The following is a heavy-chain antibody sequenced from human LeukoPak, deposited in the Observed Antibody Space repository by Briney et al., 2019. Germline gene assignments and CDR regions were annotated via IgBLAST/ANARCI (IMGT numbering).Heavy chain of an antibody. J-gene: IGHJ6*03. D-gene: IGHD4-11*01. CDR3: VRGVLTTVSYYMDV. CDR1: GGSVSSHQ. Sequence: SETLSLTCTVSGGSVSSHQWRWIRQPPGKGLEWIGYIYYSGRTNYNTSLKSRVTISIDTSKNQFSLKLRSVTAAHTAVYYCVRGVLTTVSYYMDVWGNGTTVTVSS. CDR2: IYYSGRT. V-gene: IGHV4-59*02.